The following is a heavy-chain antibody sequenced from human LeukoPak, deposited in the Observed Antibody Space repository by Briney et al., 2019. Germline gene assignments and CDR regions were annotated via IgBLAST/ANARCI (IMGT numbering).Heavy chain of an antibody. CDR3: ARGIHSSGWPPFDY. D-gene: IGHD6-19*01. CDR2: INPNSGGT. Sequence: ASVKVSCKASGYTFTGYYMHWVRQAPGQGLEWMGWINPNSGGTNYAQKFQGRVTMTRDTSASTAYMELSSLRSDDMAVYYCARGIHSSGWPPFDYWGQGSLVTVSS. CDR1: GYTFTGYY. J-gene: IGHJ4*02. V-gene: IGHV1-2*02.